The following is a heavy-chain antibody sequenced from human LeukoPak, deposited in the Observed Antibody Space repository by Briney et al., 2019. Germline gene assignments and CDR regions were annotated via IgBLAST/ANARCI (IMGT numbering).Heavy chain of an antibody. J-gene: IGHJ4*02. CDR1: GFTFTNAW. D-gene: IGHD3-10*01. CDR2: TKSKTDGETT. Sequence: GGSLRLSCVDSGFTFTNAWMSWVRQAPGKGLEWIGRTKSKTDGETTNYAEPVRGRFTISRDDSKSAVYLQMNSLKIEDTAVYYCTTDLGTYYHGSQRLIPIDYWGQGTLVTVSS. V-gene: IGHV3-15*01. CDR3: TTDLGTYYHGSQRLIPIDY.